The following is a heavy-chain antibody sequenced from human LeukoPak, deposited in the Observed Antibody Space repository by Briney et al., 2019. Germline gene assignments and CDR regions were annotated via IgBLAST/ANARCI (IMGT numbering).Heavy chain of an antibody. V-gene: IGHV3-7*01. CDR1: GFTFSSYW. Sequence: PGGSLRLSCAVSGFTFSSYWMSWVRQAPGKGLEWVANIKQDGSEKYYVDSVKGRFTISRDNAKNSLYLQMNSLRAEDTAVYYCARDGGGEYQLLYYFDYWGQGTLVNVSS. D-gene: IGHD2-2*01. CDR3: ARDGGGEYQLLYYFDY. J-gene: IGHJ4*02. CDR2: IKQDGSEK.